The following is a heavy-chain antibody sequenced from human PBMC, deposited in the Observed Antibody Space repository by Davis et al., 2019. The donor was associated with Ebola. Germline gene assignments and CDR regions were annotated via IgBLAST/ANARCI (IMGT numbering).Heavy chain of an antibody. Sequence: SETLSLTCAVYGGSFSGYYWSWIRQPPGKGLEWIGEINHSGSTNYNPSLKSRVTISVDTSKNQFSLKLSSVTAADTAVYYCARAKLYYFDYWGQGTLVTVSS. V-gene: IGHV4-34*01. CDR1: GGSFSGYY. CDR3: ARAKLYYFDY. CDR2: INHSGST. J-gene: IGHJ4*02. D-gene: IGHD2-15*01.